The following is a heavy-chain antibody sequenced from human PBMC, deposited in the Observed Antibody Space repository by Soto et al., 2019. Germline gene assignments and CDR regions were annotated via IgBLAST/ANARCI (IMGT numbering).Heavy chain of an antibody. D-gene: IGHD6-13*01. CDR3: AGLIPSGNNLRGAFDY. J-gene: IGHJ4*02. CDR1: GGSISSSSYY. V-gene: IGHV4-39*01. CDR2: IDYTGNT. Sequence: SETLSLTCTVSGGSISSSSYYWGWVRQPPGKGLECIGNIDYTGNTYCNPSLKSRVTISLDTSKNQFSLELSSVTAADAAVYYCAGLIPSGNNLRGAFDYWGQGALVTVSS.